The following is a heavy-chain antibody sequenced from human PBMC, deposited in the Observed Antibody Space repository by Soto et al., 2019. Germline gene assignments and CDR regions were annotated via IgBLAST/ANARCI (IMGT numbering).Heavy chain of an antibody. CDR3: ARGIAAAALDP. J-gene: IGHJ5*02. CDR2: IYYSGST. D-gene: IGHD6-13*01. Sequence: SETLSLTCTVSGGSISSYYWSWIRQPPGKGLEWIGYIYYSGSTNYNPSLKSRVTISVDTSKNQFSLKLSSVTAADTAVYYCARGIAAAALDPWGQGTLVTAPQ. CDR1: GGSISSYY. V-gene: IGHV4-59*01.